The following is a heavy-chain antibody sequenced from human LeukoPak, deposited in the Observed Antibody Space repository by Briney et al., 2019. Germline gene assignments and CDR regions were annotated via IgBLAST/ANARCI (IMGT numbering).Heavy chain of an antibody. V-gene: IGHV4-59*12. D-gene: IGHD5-18*01. Sequence: PSETLSLTCTVSGGSISSYYWSWIRQPPGKGLEWIGYIYYSGSTNYNPSLKRRVTISVDTSKNQFSLKLSSITAADTAVYYCARVPGYTYGIFDYWGQGTLVTVSS. CDR1: GGSISSYY. CDR3: ARVPGYTYGIFDY. J-gene: IGHJ4*02. CDR2: IYYSGST.